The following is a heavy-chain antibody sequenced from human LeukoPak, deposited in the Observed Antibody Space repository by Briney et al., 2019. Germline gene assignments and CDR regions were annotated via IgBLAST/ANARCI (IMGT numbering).Heavy chain of an antibody. CDR2: ISGSGGST. CDR1: GFTVSSTY. D-gene: IGHD3-22*01. CDR3: AKDLDYDSSGLDY. J-gene: IGHJ4*02. Sequence: GGSLRLSCAASGFTVSSTYVSWVRQAPGKGLEWVSAISGSGGSTYYADSVKGRFTISRDNSKNTLYLQMNSLRAEDTAVYYCAKDLDYDSSGLDYWGQGTLVTVSS. V-gene: IGHV3-23*01.